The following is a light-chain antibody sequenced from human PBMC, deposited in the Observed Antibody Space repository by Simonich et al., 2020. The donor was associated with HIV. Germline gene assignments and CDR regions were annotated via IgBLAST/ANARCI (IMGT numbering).Light chain of an antibody. CDR2: VAS. Sequence: EIVMTQSPATLSVSPGERAPLSCRASQSVGSNLAWYQQKPGQAPRLRIYVASTRATGIPARFSGSGSGTEFTLTISSLQSEDFAVYYCQQYNNWPPYTFGQGTKLEIK. V-gene: IGKV3-15*01. CDR3: QQYNNWPPYT. CDR1: QSVGSN. J-gene: IGKJ2*01.